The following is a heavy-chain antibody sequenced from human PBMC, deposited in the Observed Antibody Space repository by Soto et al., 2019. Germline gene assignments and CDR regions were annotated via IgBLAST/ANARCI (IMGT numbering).Heavy chain of an antibody. CDR1: GYTFTSYG. CDR3: ARDQTYYDFWSGYPYYYYYGMDV. V-gene: IGHV1-18*01. CDR2: ISAYNGNT. D-gene: IGHD3-3*01. Sequence: ASVKVSCKASGYTFTSYGISWVRQAPGQGLEWMGWISAYNGNTNYAQKLQGRVTMTTDTSTSTAYMELRSLRSDDTAVYYCARDQTYYDFWSGYPYYYYYGMDVWGQGTTVT. J-gene: IGHJ6*02.